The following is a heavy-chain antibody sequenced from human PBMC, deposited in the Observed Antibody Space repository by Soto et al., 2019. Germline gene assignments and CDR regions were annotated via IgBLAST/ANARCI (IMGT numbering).Heavy chain of an antibody. CDR3: ARLGSSTWYYFQH. V-gene: IGHV4-59*08. CDR2: IYYSGST. J-gene: IGHJ1*01. CDR1: GGSISSYY. D-gene: IGHD6-13*01. Sequence: SETLSLTCTVSGGSISSYYWSWIRQPPGKGLEWIGYIYYSGSTSYNPSLKSRVTISVDTSRNQFSLKLSSVTAADTAVYYCARLGSSTWYYFQHWGQGTLVTVSS.